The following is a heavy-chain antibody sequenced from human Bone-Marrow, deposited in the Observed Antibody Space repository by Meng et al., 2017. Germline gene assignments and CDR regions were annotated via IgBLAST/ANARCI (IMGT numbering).Heavy chain of an antibody. CDR1: GYTFTSYG. CDR3: ASGDVNYDSSGYSRGPPQPPLDY. Sequence: SVKVSCKASGYTFTSYGISWVRQAPGQGLEWMGGIIPIFGTANYAQKFQGRVTITTDESTSTAYMELSSLRSEDTAVYYCASGDVNYDSSGYSRGPPQPPLDYWGQGTLVTVSS. CDR2: IIPIFGTA. D-gene: IGHD3-22*01. V-gene: IGHV1-69*05. J-gene: IGHJ4*02.